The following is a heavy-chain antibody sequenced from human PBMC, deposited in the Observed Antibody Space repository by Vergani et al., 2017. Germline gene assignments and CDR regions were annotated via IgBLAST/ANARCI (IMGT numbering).Heavy chain of an antibody. CDR1: GFTFNHYA. CDR3: AKANPRNSGYDYLYYYHAMDV. D-gene: IGHD5-12*01. J-gene: IGHJ6*02. V-gene: IGHV3-23*01. Sequence: EVQLLESGGDLVQPGGSLRLSCAASGFTFNHYAINWVRQAPGKGLEWVSGISGSGGSTYYAGSVKGRFTISRDSSKNTLYLQMNSLSAGDTAVYYCAKANPRNSGYDYLYYYHAMDVWAQGTTFTVSS. CDR2: ISGSGGST.